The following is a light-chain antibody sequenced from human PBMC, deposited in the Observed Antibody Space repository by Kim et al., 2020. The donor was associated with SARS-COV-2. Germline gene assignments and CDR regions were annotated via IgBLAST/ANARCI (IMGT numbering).Light chain of an antibody. Sequence: SYELTQPPSVSVSPGQTATITCSGDELGEMYVSWFQQKPGQYPLLVIYQDTKRPSGIPERFSGSNSGNTATLTISGTQAMDEADYHCQAWDSSTVVFGGGTQLTVL. CDR3: QAWDSSTVV. CDR1: ELGEMY. CDR2: QDT. V-gene: IGLV3-1*01. J-gene: IGLJ3*02.